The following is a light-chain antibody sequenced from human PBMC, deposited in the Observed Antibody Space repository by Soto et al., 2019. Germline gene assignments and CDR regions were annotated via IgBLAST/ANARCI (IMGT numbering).Light chain of an antibody. CDR2: DVT. J-gene: IGLJ1*01. Sequence: QSVLTQPASVSGSPGQSITISCTGSSSDIGAYDYVSWYQQRPVKAPKLMIFDVTNRPSGVSGRFSGSKSGNTASLTISGLQTEDEADYYSSSYTSSSTHYVFGTGTKVTVL. CDR3: SSYTSSSTHYV. CDR1: SSDIGAYDY. V-gene: IGLV2-14*01.